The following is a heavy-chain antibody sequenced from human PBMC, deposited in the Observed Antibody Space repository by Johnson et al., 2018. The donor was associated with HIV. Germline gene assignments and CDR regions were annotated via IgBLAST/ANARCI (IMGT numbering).Heavy chain of an antibody. J-gene: IGHJ3*02. CDR2: ISSSGSII. CDR3: ARDSSSSLIDAFDI. V-gene: IGHV3-11*01. Sequence: VQLVESGGGVVQPGRSLRLSCAASGFTFSDYYMSWIRQAPGKGLEWVSYISSSGSIIYYADSVKGRFTISRDNAKNSLYVQMNSLRAEDTALYYCARDSSSSLIDAFDIWGQGTMVTVSS. D-gene: IGHD6-6*01. CDR1: GFTFSDYY.